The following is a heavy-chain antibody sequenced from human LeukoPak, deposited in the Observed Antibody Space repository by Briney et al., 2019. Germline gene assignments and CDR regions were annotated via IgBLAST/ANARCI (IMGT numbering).Heavy chain of an antibody. CDR3: AKDRRGYSGYDWDYFDY. D-gene: IGHD5-12*01. J-gene: IGHJ4*02. CDR1: GFTFSNYN. Sequence: GGSLRLSCTASGFTFSNYNMNWVRQAPGKGLEWVSYISSSSSAIYYADSVKGRFTISRDNAKNSLYLQMNSLRAEDTALYYCAKDRRGYSGYDWDYFDYWGQGTLVTVSS. V-gene: IGHV3-48*04. CDR2: ISSSSSAI.